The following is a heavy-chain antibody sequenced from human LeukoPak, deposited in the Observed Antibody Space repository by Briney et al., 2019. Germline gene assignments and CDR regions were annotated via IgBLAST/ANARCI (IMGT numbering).Heavy chain of an antibody. D-gene: IGHD6-13*01. Sequence: PSETLSLTCTVSGGSISSYYWSWIRQPAGKGLEWIGRIYTSGSTNYNPSLKSRVTMSVDTSKNQFSLKLSSVTAADTAVYYCARDRGAGYSSSWLFDYWGQGTLVTVSS. CDR1: GGSISSYY. CDR2: IYTSGST. J-gene: IGHJ4*02. V-gene: IGHV4-4*07. CDR3: ARDRGAGYSSSWLFDY.